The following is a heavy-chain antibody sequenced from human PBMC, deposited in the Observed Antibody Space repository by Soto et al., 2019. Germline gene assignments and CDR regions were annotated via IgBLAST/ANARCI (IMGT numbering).Heavy chain of an antibody. V-gene: IGHV1-2*02. CDR1: GYTFTVYY. J-gene: IGHJ4*01. Sequence: VASVKVSCKASGYTFTVYYMHWVRQAPGQGLEWMGWISPNSGGTFAAQKFQGRVTMTRDTSISTAYMELSRLRSDDTAVYYCARGPRPYCGGDCYNFDYRGHGTLVTVSS. CDR2: ISPNSGGT. CDR3: ARGPRPYCGGDCYNFDY. D-gene: IGHD2-21*02.